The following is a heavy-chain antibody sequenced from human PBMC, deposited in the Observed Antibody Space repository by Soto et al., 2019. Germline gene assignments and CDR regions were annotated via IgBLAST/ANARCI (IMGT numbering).Heavy chain of an antibody. V-gene: IGHV3-7*05. CDR2: IKQDGSEK. J-gene: IGHJ4*02. CDR3: ARGRRTFDY. Sequence: GGSLRLSCAASGFTFISYWMSWVRQAPGKGLEWVANIKQDGSEKYYVDSVKGRFTISRDNAKNSLYLQMNSLRAEDTAEYYCARGRRTFDYWGQGALVTVSS. CDR1: GFTFISYW.